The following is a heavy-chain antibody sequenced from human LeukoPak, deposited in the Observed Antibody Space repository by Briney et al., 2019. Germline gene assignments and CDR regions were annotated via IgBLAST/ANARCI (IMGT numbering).Heavy chain of an antibody. CDR2: ISYDGSNK. V-gene: IGHV3-30*18. CDR1: GFTFSSYG. Sequence: GRSLRLPCAASGFTFSSYGMHWVRQAPGKGLEWVAVISYDGSNKYYADSVKGRFTISRDNSKNTLYLQMNSLRAEDTAVYYCAKDHDYGDYGWYFDLWGRGTLVTVSS. D-gene: IGHD4-17*01. J-gene: IGHJ2*01. CDR3: AKDHDYGDYGWYFDL.